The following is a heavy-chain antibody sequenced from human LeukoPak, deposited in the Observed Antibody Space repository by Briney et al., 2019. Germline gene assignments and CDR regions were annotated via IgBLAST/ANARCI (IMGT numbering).Heavy chain of an antibody. CDR3: ARGRAVAGRVVYYFDY. D-gene: IGHD6-19*01. CDR2: IYHSGST. J-gene: IGHJ4*02. V-gene: IGHV4-4*02. CDR1: GGSISSSNW. Sequence: SETLSLTCAVSGGSISSSNWWSWVRQPPGKGLEWIGEIYHSGSTNYNPSLKSRVTISVDKSKNQFSLKLSSVTAADTAVYYCARGRAVAGRVVYYFDYWGQGTLVTVSS.